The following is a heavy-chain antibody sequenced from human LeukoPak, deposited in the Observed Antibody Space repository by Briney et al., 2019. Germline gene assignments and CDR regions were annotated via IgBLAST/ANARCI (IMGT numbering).Heavy chain of an antibody. Sequence: SETLSLTCTVSGGSISSGGYYWSWIRQHPGKGLEWIGYIYYSGSTYYNPSLKSRVTISVDTSKNQFSLKLSSVTAADTAVYYCARDEGVRYRWFDPWGQGTLVTVSS. CDR1: GGSISSGGYY. CDR3: ARDEGVRYRWFDP. D-gene: IGHD2-2*02. CDR2: IYYSGST. J-gene: IGHJ5*02. V-gene: IGHV4-31*03.